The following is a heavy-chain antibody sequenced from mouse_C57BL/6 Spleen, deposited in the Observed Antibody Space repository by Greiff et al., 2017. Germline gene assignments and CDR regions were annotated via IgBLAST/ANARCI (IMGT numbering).Heavy chain of an antibody. J-gene: IGHJ4*01. D-gene: IGHD1-1*01. CDR1: GYTFTSYW. CDR3: ARRAYGRVTLYAMDY. Sequence: VQLQQPGAELVKPGASVKLSCKASGYTFTSYWMQWVKQRPGQGLELIGEIDPSESYTNYNQKFKGKATLTVDTSSSTAYMQLSSLTSEDSAVSYCARRAYGRVTLYAMDYWGQGTSVTVSS. V-gene: IGHV1-50*01. CDR2: IDPSESYT.